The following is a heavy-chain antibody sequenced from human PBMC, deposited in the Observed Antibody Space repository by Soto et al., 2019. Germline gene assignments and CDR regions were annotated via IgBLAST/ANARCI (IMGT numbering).Heavy chain of an antibody. CDR2: ISAYNGNT. CDR1: GYTFTSYA. Sequence: ASVKVSCKASGYTFTSYAMHWVRQAPGQWLEWRGWISAYNGNTNYAEKVQGRATMTTDTPTSTAYMELRSLRSDDTAVYYCARTGVFDPWGQGTLVTVSS. V-gene: IGHV1-18*01. D-gene: IGHD3-10*01. CDR3: ARTGVFDP. J-gene: IGHJ5*02.